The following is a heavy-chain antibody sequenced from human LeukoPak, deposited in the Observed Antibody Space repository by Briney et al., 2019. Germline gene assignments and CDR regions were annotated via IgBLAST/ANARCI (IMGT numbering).Heavy chain of an antibody. Sequence: ASVKVSCKASGYTFTSYDINWVRQATGQGLEWMGWMNPSSGNTGYAQKFQGRVTMTRNTSISTAYMELSSLRSEDTAVYYCARAIAARPKIDYWGQGTLVTVSS. CDR1: GYTFTSYD. J-gene: IGHJ4*02. V-gene: IGHV1-8*01. CDR2: MNPSSGNT. CDR3: ARAIAARPKIDY. D-gene: IGHD6-6*01.